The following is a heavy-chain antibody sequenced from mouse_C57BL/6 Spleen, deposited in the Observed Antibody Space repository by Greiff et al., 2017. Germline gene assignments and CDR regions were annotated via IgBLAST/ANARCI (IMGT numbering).Heavy chain of an antibody. V-gene: IGHV5-9-1*02. Sequence: EVKVVESGEGLVKPGGSLKLSCAASGFTFSSYAMSWVRQTPETRLEWVAYISSGGDYIYYADTVKGRFTISRDNARNTLYLQIGSLKSDDTAMYYCTRDSSSYYFDYWGQGTTLTVSS. CDR1: GFTFSSYA. J-gene: IGHJ2*01. D-gene: IGHD1-1*01. CDR3: TRDSSSYYFDY. CDR2: ISSGGDYI.